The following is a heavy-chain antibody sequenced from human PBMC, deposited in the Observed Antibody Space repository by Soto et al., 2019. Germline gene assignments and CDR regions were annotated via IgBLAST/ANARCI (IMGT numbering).Heavy chain of an antibody. J-gene: IGHJ6*02. Sequence: GGSLRLSCAASGFTFSSYGMHWVRQAPGKGLEWVAVISYDGSNKYYADSVKGRFTISRDNSKNTLYLQMNSLRAEDTAVYYCARGHDSSGYYNIPRRYYYGMDVWGQGTTVTVSS. CDR3: ARGHDSSGYYNIPRRYYYGMDV. CDR2: ISYDGSNK. D-gene: IGHD3-22*01. CDR1: GFTFSSYG. V-gene: IGHV3-30*03.